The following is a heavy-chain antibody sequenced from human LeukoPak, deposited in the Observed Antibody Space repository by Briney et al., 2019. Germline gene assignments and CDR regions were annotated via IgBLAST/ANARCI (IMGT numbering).Heavy chain of an antibody. D-gene: IGHD3-22*01. V-gene: IGHV4-39*07. CDR3: ARDGYYYDSSSYYLGFDY. J-gene: IGHJ4*02. CDR2: IYYSGST. CDR1: GGSISSSSYY. Sequence: PSETLSLTCTVSGGSISSSSYYWGWIRQPPGKGLEWIGSIYYSGSTYYNPSLKSRVTISVDTSKNQFSLKLSSVTAADTAVYYCARDGYYYDSSSYYLGFDYWGQGTLVTVSS.